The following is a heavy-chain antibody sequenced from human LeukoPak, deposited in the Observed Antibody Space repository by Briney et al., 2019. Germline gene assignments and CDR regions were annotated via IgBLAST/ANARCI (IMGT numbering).Heavy chain of an antibody. D-gene: IGHD3-10*01. CDR1: GGTFSSYA. V-gene: IGHV1-69*13. CDR3: AREALPYYGSGSYGFLVY. J-gene: IGHJ4*02. Sequence: SVKVSCKASGGTFSSYAISWVRQAPGQGLEWMGGIIPIFGTANYAQKFQGRVTITADESTSTAYMELSSLRSEDTAVYYCAREALPYYGSGSYGFLVYWGQGTLVTVSS. CDR2: IIPIFGTA.